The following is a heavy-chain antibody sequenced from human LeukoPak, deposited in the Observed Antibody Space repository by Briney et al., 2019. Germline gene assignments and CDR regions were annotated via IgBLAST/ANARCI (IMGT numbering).Heavy chain of an antibody. D-gene: IGHD6-19*01. CDR2: INPSGGST. V-gene: IGHV1-46*01. Sequence: GASVKVSCKASGYTFTSYYMHWVRQAPGQGLEWMGIINPSGGSTSHAQKFQGRVTMTRDTSTSTVYMELSSLRSEDTAVYYCARMGSRRAVAGTQDDYWGQGTLVTVSS. CDR1: GYTFTSYY. CDR3: ARMGSRRAVAGTQDDY. J-gene: IGHJ4*02.